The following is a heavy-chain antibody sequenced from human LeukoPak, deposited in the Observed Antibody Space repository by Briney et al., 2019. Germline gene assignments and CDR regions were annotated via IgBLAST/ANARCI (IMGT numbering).Heavy chain of an antibody. D-gene: IGHD3-10*01. CDR2: ISGSGGST. Sequence: QTGGSLRLSCAASGFTFSSYAMSWVRQAPGKGLEWVSAISGSGGSTYYADSVKGRFTISRDNSKNTLYLQMNSLRAEDTAVYYCAKDREVGYYYGSGSYGDLDYWGQGTLVTVFS. CDR1: GFTFSSYA. V-gene: IGHV3-23*01. J-gene: IGHJ4*02. CDR3: AKDREVGYYYGSGSYGDLDY.